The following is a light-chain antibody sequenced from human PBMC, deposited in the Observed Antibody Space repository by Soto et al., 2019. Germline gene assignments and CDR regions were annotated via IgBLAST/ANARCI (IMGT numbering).Light chain of an antibody. CDR2: RDS. J-gene: IGLJ2*01. CDR1: NIGSKN. Sequence: SYELTQPLSVSVALGQTARITCGGNNIGSKNVHWYQQKPGQAPVLVIYRDSTRPAGIPERFSGSNSGNTATLTIGRAQAGDEADYYCQVGDSSTVFGGGTQLTVL. CDR3: QVGDSSTV. V-gene: IGLV3-9*01.